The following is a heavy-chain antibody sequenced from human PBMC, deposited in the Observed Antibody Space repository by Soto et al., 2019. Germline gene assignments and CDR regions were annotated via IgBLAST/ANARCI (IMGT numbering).Heavy chain of an antibody. D-gene: IGHD3-22*01. CDR2: MSSSGITT. CDR1: GFTFSDYH. Sequence: GGSLRLSCVASGFTFSDYHMSWIRQAPGKGLEWVSFMSSSGITTDYTDSVKGRFNISRDYAKNSLYLQMNSLGAEDSALFYCARGWLGPFNYDRRGPFDYWGQGTLVTVSS. CDR3: ARGWLGPFNYDRRGPFDY. J-gene: IGHJ4*02. V-gene: IGHV3-11*01.